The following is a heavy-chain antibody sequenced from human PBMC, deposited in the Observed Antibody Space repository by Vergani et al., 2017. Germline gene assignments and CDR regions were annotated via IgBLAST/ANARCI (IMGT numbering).Heavy chain of an antibody. CDR3: ARVLSTWGQQLVHYYYYGMDV. Sequence: EVQLVESGGGLVQPGGSLRLSCAASGFTFSSYWMHWVRQAPGKGLVWVSRINSDGSSTSYADSVKGRFTISRDNAKNTLYLQMNSLRAEDTAVYYCARVLSTWGQQLVHYYYYGMDVWGQGTTVTVSS. D-gene: IGHD6-13*01. CDR1: GFTFSSYW. J-gene: IGHJ6*02. V-gene: IGHV3-74*01. CDR2: INSDGSST.